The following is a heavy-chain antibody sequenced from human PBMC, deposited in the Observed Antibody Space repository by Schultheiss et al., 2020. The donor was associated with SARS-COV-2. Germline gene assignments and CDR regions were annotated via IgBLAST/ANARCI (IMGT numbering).Heavy chain of an antibody. Sequence: GGSLRLSCAASGFTFSSYGMHWVRQAPGKGLEWVSAISGSGGSTYYADSVKGRFTISRDNSKNTLYLQMNSLRAEDTAVYYCANHWGVLRFLEWLSPSAEFDYWGQGTLVTVSS. V-gene: IGHV3-23*01. J-gene: IGHJ4*02. D-gene: IGHD3-3*01. CDR3: ANHWGVLRFLEWLSPSAEFDY. CDR1: GFTFSSYG. CDR2: ISGSGGST.